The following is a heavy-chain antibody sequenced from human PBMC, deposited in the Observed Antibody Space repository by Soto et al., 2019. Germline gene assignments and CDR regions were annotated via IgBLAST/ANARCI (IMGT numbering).Heavy chain of an antibody. D-gene: IGHD6-19*01. CDR3: ARDQGPARVPRALSGWLDP. CDR1: GGTFSSYA. V-gene: IGHV1-69*13. CDR2: IIPIFGTA. J-gene: IGHJ5*02. Sequence: GASVKVSCKASGGTFSSYAISWVRQAPGQGLEWMGGIIPIFGTANYAQKFQGRVTITADESTSTAYMELSSLRSEDTAVYYCARDQGPARVPRALSGWLDPWGQGTLVTVSS.